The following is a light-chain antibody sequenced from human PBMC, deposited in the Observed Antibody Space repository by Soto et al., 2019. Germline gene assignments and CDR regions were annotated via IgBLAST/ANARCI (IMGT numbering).Light chain of an antibody. J-gene: IGKJ1*01. Sequence: EIVLTQSPGTLSLSPGERATLSCSASQSVSSSYLAWHQQKPCQAPRLLICGASSRATGIRDRFSGSGSATDFTLNISRLEPEDFAVDYCEEYGSSPLTFGQGTEVYIK. CDR2: GAS. V-gene: IGKV3-20*01. CDR1: QSVSSSY. CDR3: EEYGSSPLT.